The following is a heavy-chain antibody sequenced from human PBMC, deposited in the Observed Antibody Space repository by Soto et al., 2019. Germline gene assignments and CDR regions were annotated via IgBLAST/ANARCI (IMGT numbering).Heavy chain of an antibody. CDR3: ARGLRKWFGELDAFDI. CDR2: ISGSGGST. Sequence: EVQLLESGGGLVQPGGSLRLSCAASGFTFSSYAMSWVRQAPGKGLEWVSAISGSGGSTYYADSVKGRFTISRDNSKNTLYLQMNSLRAEDTAVYYCARGLRKWFGELDAFDIWGQGTMVTVSS. CDR1: GFTFSSYA. V-gene: IGHV3-23*01. D-gene: IGHD3-10*01. J-gene: IGHJ3*02.